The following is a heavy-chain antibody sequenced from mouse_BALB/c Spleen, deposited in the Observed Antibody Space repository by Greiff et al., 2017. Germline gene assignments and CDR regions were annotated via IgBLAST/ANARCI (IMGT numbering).Heavy chain of an antibody. CDR3: ARPLYYGNYGFAY. V-gene: IGHV7-3*02. J-gene: IGHJ3*01. Sequence: DVKLVESGGGLVQPGGSLRLSCATSGFTFTDYYMSWVRQPPGKALEWLGFIRNKANGYTTEYSASVKGRFTISRDNSQSILYLQMNTLRAEDSATYYCARPLYYGNYGFAYWGQGTLVTVSA. CDR2: IRNKANGYTT. CDR1: GFTFTDYY. D-gene: IGHD2-1*01.